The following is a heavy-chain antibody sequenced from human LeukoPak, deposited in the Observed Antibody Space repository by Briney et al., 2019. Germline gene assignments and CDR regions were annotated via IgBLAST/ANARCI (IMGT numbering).Heavy chain of an antibody. J-gene: IGHJ5*02. CDR2: IYYSGST. V-gene: IGHV4-39*02. CDR1: GGSISSSSYY. Sequence: PSETLSLTCTVSGGSISSSSYYWGWIRQPPGKGLEWIGSIYYSGSTYYNPSLKSRVTISVDTSKNQFSLKLSSVTAADTAVYYCAREIAYYDILPRWFDPWGQGTLVTVSS. CDR3: AREIAYYDILPRWFDP. D-gene: IGHD3-9*01.